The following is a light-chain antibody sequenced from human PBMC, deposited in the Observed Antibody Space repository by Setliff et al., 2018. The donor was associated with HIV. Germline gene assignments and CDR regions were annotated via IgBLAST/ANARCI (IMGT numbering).Light chain of an antibody. J-gene: IGLJ1*01. CDR3: CSYAGSYTSLYV. CDR1: SSDVGRYNF. Sequence: QSVLTQPASVSGSPGQSITISCTGTSSDVGRYNFVSWYQQHPGKAPKLMIYEVIKRPSVVSNRFSGSKSGNTASLTISGLQAEDEADYYCCSYAGSYTSLYVFGTGTRSPS. V-gene: IGLV2-23*02. CDR2: EVI.